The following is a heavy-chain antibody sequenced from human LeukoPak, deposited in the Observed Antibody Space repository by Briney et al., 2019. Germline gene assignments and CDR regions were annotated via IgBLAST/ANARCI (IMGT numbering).Heavy chain of an antibody. D-gene: IGHD4/OR15-4a*01. V-gene: IGHV3-20*04. Sequence: GGSLRLSCAASGFIFVDYGMTWVRQGPRKGLEWVSGINWDGYSSGNSATVKGRFAMSKDNVKSTLDLEMDSLRPEDTALYWCVRDLRTDYAFDYWGQGTLVTVSS. CDR1: GFIFVDYG. J-gene: IGHJ4*02. CDR3: VRDLRTDYAFDY. CDR2: INWDGYSS.